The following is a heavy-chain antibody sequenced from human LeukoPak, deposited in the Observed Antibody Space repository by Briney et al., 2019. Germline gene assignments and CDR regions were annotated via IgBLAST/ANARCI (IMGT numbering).Heavy chain of an antibody. D-gene: IGHD2-2*01. J-gene: IGHJ6*02. CDR3: ARGVCTSSSCYAGDYGIDV. V-gene: IGHV4-59*08. CDR2: IYYSGST. Sequence: PSETLSLTCTVSAGSISSYYWSWIRHPPRKGLEWIGYIYYSGSTNYNPSLKSRVTISVGKSKSQFSLKLSSVTAADTAVYYCARGVCTSSSCYAGDYGIDVWGQGTTVTVSS. CDR1: AGSISSYY.